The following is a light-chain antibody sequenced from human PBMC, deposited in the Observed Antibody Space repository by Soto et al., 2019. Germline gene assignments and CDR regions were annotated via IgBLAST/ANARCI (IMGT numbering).Light chain of an antibody. CDR3: AAWDGSLNGWV. Sequence: QLVLTQPPSASGTPGQRVTISCSGSSSNIGSNTVNWYQQLPGTAPKLLIYTYNQRPSGVPDRFSGSKSGTSASLAISGLQSEDEADYYCAAWDGSLNGWVFGGGTKLTVL. J-gene: IGLJ3*02. V-gene: IGLV1-44*01. CDR2: TYN. CDR1: SSNIGSNT.